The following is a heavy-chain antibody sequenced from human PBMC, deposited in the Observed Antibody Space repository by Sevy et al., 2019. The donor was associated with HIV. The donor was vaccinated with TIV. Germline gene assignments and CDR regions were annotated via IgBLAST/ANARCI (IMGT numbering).Heavy chain of an antibody. Sequence: ASVKVSCKASGYTFTSYGISWVRQAPGQGREWMGWISAYNGNTNYAQKLQGRVTMTTDTSTSTAYTELRSLRSDDTAVYYCARLYCGGDCYLGAFDYWGQGNLVTVSS. J-gene: IGHJ4*02. D-gene: IGHD2-21*02. CDR3: ARLYCGGDCYLGAFDY. CDR1: GYTFTSYG. V-gene: IGHV1-18*01. CDR2: ISAYNGNT.